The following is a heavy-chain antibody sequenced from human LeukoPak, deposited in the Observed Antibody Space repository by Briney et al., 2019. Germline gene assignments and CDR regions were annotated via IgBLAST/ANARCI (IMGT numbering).Heavy chain of an antibody. J-gene: IGHJ4*02. CDR3: ARICSSTDCLIPD. D-gene: IGHD2-2*01. CDR1: GFTFSNAW. V-gene: IGHV3-74*01. Sequence: GGSLRLSCAASGFTFSNAWMSWVRQAPGKGLVWISRINSDASDTNYADFVKGRFTISRDNAKNTVYLQINSLRDEDTAVYYCARICSSTDCLIPDWGQGTLVTVSS. CDR2: INSDASDT.